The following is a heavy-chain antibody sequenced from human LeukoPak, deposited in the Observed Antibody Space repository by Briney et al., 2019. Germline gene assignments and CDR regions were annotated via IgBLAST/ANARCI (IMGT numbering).Heavy chain of an antibody. V-gene: IGHV1-2*02. CDR1: GYTFTGYY. D-gene: IGHD1-26*01. J-gene: IGHJ5*02. Sequence: ASVKVSCKASGYTFTGYYMHWVRQAPGQGLEWMGWINPNSGGTNYAQKFQGRVTMTRDTSISTAYMELSRLRSDDTAVYYCARDRWWELHPNWFDPWGQGTLVTVSS. CDR3: ARDRWWELHPNWFDP. CDR2: INPNSGGT.